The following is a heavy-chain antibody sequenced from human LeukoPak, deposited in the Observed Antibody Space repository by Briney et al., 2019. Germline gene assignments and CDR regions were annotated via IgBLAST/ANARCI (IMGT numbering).Heavy chain of an antibody. Sequence: GASVKVSCKVSGYTLTELSMHWVRQAPGKGVEGMGSFDPEDGETLYAQKFQARVTMTDDTSTDTASMELSSLRSEDTAVYYCATDRHIPVAGWDWFDPWGQGTLVTVSS. V-gene: IGHV1-24*01. CDR3: ATDRHIPVAGWDWFDP. CDR1: GYTLTELS. CDR2: FDPEDGET. D-gene: IGHD6-19*01. J-gene: IGHJ5*02.